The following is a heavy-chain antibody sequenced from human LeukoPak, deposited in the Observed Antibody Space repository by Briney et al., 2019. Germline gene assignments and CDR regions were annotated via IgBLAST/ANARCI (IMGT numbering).Heavy chain of an antibody. V-gene: IGHV4-59*02. CDR2: ISYSGST. CDR1: GGSVSSYY. Sequence: SETLSLTCSVSGGSVSSYYWSWIRQPPGKGLEWIGSISYSGSTNYNPSLESRVTISVDTSKNQISLKLSSVTAADTTVYYCARAPERWYSYGSYTYYYMDVWGKGTTVTVSS. J-gene: IGHJ6*03. CDR3: ARAPERWYSYGSYTYYYMDV. D-gene: IGHD5-18*01.